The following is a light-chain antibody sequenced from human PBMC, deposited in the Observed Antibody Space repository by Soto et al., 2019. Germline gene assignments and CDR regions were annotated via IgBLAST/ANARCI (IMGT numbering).Light chain of an antibody. CDR1: QIVSSSY. Sequence: EIVLTQSPGTLSLSPGERATLSCRASQIVSSSYLAWYQQKPGQAPRLLIYGASSRATGIPDRFSGSGSGTDFTLTISRLEPEDFAVYYCQQYGSSPPTWPFGQGTKVDI. J-gene: IGKJ1*01. V-gene: IGKV3-20*01. CDR2: GAS. CDR3: QQYGSSPPTWP.